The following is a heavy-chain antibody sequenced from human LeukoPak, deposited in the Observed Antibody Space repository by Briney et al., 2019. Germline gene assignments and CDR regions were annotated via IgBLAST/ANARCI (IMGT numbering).Heavy chain of an antibody. CDR2: INPSGGST. J-gene: IGHJ4*02. CDR3: AREDSSGWYVFDY. V-gene: IGHV1-46*01. CDR1: GYPFTSYY. D-gene: IGHD6-19*01. Sequence: ASVKVSCKASGYPFTSYYIHWVRQAPGQGLEWMGVINPSGGSTSYAQKFQGRVTMTRDTSTSTVYMELSSLRSEDTAVYYCAREDSSGWYVFDYWGQGTLVTVSS.